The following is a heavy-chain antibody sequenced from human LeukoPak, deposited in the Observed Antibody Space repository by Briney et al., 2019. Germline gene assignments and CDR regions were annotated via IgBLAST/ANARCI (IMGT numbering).Heavy chain of an antibody. V-gene: IGHV3-9*01. CDR2: ISWNGGST. CDR3: TKELYTTNHFDS. Sequence: PGRSLRLSCAASGFTFDDHGMHWVRQGPGKGLEWVPGISWNGGSTGYADSVKGRFTISRDNTKNSLYLQMNSLRPEDTAFYYCTKELYTTNHFDSWGQGTLVTVSS. J-gene: IGHJ4*02. D-gene: IGHD2-2*02. CDR1: GFTFDDHG.